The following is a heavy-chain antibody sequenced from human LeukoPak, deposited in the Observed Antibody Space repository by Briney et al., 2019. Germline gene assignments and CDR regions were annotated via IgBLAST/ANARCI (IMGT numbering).Heavy chain of an antibody. J-gene: IGHJ4*02. V-gene: IGHV4-34*01. D-gene: IGHD5-18*01. CDR2: INHSGST. CDR3: ARGAAGYSYG. CDR1: GGSFSGYY. Sequence: SETLSLTCAVYGGSFSGYYWSWIRQPPGKGLEWIGEINHSGSTNYNPSLKSRVTISVDTSKNQFSLRLSPVTAADTAVYYCARGAAGYSYGWGQGTLVTVSS.